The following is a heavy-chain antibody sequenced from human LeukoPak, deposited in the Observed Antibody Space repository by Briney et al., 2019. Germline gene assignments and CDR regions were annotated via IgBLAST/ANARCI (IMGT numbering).Heavy chain of an antibody. CDR1: GFTFSSYA. CDR3: ARSPIYDILTLDY. Sequence: GGSLRLSCAASGFTFSSYAMHWVRQAPGKGLEWVAVISYDGSNKYYADSVRGRFTISRDNSKNTLYLQMNSLRAEDTAVYYCARSPIYDILTLDYWGQGTLVTVSS. J-gene: IGHJ4*02. CDR2: ISYDGSNK. V-gene: IGHV3-30*04. D-gene: IGHD3-9*01.